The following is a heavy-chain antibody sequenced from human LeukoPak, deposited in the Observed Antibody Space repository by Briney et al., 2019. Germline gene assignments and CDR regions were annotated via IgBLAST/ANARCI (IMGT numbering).Heavy chain of an antibody. V-gene: IGHV3-15*04. CDR2: SESKADGGTT. J-gene: IGHJ6*02. Sequence: PGGSLRLSCRASGFTFGNAWMNWVRQPPGKGQELVGRSESKADGGTTDYAADVQGRFTISRDNSPNTLYLQMNSLKLEDTAVYYCTTVPDDASPPSGMDVWGQGTTVTVSS. CDR3: TTVPDDASPPSGMDV. CDR1: GFTFGNAW. D-gene: IGHD1-14*01.